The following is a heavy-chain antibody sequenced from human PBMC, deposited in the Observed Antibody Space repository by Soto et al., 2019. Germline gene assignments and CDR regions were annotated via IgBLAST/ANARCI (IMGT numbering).Heavy chain of an antibody. CDR1: GFTFSNAW. CDR3: TTSYYYDSSGYRYTFDY. V-gene: IGHV3-15*01. CDR2: IKSKTDGGTT. Sequence: GGSLRLSCAASGFTFSNAWMSWVRQAPGKGLEWVGRIKSKTDGGTTDYAAPVKGRFTISRDDSKNTLYLQMNSLKTEDTAVYYCTTSYYYDSSGYRYTFDYWGQGTLVTVSS. D-gene: IGHD3-22*01. J-gene: IGHJ4*02.